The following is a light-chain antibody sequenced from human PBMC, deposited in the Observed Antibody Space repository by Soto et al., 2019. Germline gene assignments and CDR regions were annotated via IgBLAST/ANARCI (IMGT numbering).Light chain of an antibody. CDR3: QQYNSYPWT. CDR2: KAS. Sequence: DIQMTQSPSTLSASVGDRVTITCRASQSISSWLAWYQQKPEKAPRLLIYKASSLESGVPSRFSGSGSGTEFTLTISSLQPDDFATYYCQQYNSYPWTFGQGTKVEMK. CDR1: QSISSW. V-gene: IGKV1-5*03. J-gene: IGKJ1*01.